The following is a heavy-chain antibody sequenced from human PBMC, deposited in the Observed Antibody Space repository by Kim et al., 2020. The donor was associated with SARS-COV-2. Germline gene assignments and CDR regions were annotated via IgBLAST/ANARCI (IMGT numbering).Heavy chain of an antibody. J-gene: IGHJ6*02. D-gene: IGHD3-10*01. CDR1: GFTFSSYG. CDR3: AKDPRKPPEITMVRGVPYWGYYYYGMDV. V-gene: IGHV3-33*06. Sequence: GGSLRLSCAASGFTFSSYGMHWVRQAPGKGLEWVAVIWYDGSNKYYADSVKGRFTISRDNSKNTLYLQMNSLRAEDTAVYYCAKDPRKPPEITMVRGVPYWGYYYYGMDVWGQGTTVTVSS. CDR2: IWYDGSNK.